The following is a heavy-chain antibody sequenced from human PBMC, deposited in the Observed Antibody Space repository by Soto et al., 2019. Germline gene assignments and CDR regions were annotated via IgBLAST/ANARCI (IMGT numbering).Heavy chain of an antibody. CDR1: GGSFSGYY. D-gene: IGHD3-10*01. CDR2: INHSGST. V-gene: IGHV4-34*01. Sequence: SETLSLTCAVYGGSFSGYYWSRIRQPPGKGLEWIGEINHSGSTNYNPSLKSRVTISVDTSKNQFSLKLSSVTAADTAVYYCARGRLWFGELLFPDYWGQGTLVTVSS. J-gene: IGHJ4*02. CDR3: ARGRLWFGELLFPDY.